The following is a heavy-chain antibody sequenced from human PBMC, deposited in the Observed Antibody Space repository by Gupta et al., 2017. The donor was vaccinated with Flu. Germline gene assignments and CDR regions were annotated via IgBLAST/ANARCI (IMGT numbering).Heavy chain of an antibody. J-gene: IGHJ4*02. Sequence: DVQLLESGGGLVQRGGSLRLSCVPSGFTFNSYALRCVRQAPGKGLEWVSAISDSGVYTNYADSVKGRFTISRDNSINTLSLQMDSLTTEDTAIYYCAKRSRDRSGHFDSWGQGTLVTVSS. CDR2: ISDSGVYT. V-gene: IGHV3-23*01. D-gene: IGHD2-15*01. CDR3: AKRSRDRSGHFDS. CDR1: GFTFNSYA.